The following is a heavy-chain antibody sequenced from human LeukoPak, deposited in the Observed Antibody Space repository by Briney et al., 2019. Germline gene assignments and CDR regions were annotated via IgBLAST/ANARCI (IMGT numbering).Heavy chain of an antibody. D-gene: IGHD4-11*01. CDR1: GCTFTSYY. CDR2: INPSCGST. J-gene: IGHJ4*02. Sequence: ASVKVSCKASGCTFTSYYMHWVRQAPGQGLEWMGIINPSCGSTNYAQKFQGRVTMTRDASTSTVYMELSSLRSEDTAVYYCARDLVAGNTGLHSTDYWGEGTLLTVSS. V-gene: IGHV1-46*01. CDR3: ARDLVAGNTGLHSTDY.